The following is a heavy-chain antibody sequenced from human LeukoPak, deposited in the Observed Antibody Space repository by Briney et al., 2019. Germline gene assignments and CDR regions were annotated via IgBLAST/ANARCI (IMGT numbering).Heavy chain of an antibody. D-gene: IGHD6-13*01. Sequence: GRSLRLSCQTSGFTFSSYAMHWVRQAPGKGLEWVAVIWFDRTTEYYADSVRGRFTISRDNSKNTLYLQMNSLRAEDTAVYYCARVESIAAAGTHFQRWGQGTLVTVSS. CDR2: IWFDRTTE. J-gene: IGHJ1*01. CDR3: ARVESIAAAGTHFQR. CDR1: GFTFSSYA. V-gene: IGHV3-33*01.